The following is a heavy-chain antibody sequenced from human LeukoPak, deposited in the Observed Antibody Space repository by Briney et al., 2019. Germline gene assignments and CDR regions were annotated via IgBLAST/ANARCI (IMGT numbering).Heavy chain of an antibody. CDR3: ASPDTAMVPPDY. CDR2: IYYSGST. J-gene: IGHJ4*02. D-gene: IGHD5-18*01. CDR1: GGSISSYY. V-gene: IGHV4-59*08. Sequence: SETLSLTCTVSGGSISSYYWSWIRQPPGKGLEWIGYIYYSGSTNYNPSLKSRVTISVDTSKNQFSLKLSSVTAADTAVYYCASPDTAMVPPDYWGQGTLVTVSS.